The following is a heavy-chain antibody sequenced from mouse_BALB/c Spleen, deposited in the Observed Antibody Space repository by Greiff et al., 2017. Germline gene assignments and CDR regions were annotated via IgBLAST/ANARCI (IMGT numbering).Heavy chain of an antibody. J-gene: IGHJ2*01. CDR3: ARGDDGYYYFEY. CDR1: GYSFTGYT. Sequence: VHVKQSGPELVKPGASMKISCKASGYSFTGYTMNWVKQSHGKNLEWIGLINPYNGGTSYNQKFKGKATLTVDKSSSTAYMELLSLTSEDSAVYYCARGDDGYYYFEYWGQGTTLTVSA. V-gene: IGHV1-18*01. CDR2: INPYNGGT. D-gene: IGHD2-3*01.